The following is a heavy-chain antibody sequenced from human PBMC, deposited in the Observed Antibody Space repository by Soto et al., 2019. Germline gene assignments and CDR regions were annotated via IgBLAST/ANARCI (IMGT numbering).Heavy chain of an antibody. CDR3: TRDRGIVVVPAAIRRPYDGMDV. CDR1: GGTFSSYA. D-gene: IGHD2-2*02. Sequence: SVKVSCKASGGTFSSYAISWVRQAPGQGLEWMGGIIPIFGTANYAQKFQGRVTITADESTSTAYMELSSLRSEETAVYYCTRDRGIVVVPAAIRRPYDGMDVWGQGTTVTVSS. CDR2: IIPIFGTA. J-gene: IGHJ6*02. V-gene: IGHV1-69*13.